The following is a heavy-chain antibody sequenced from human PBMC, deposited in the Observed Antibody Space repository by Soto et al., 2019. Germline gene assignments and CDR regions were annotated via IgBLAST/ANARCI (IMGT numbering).Heavy chain of an antibody. J-gene: IGHJ4*03. Sequence: SVKVSCKASGFTFTSSAVQWVRQARGQRLEWIGWIVVGSGNTNYAQKFQERVTITRDMSTSTAYMELSSLRSEDTAVYYCAAGCPRWGGGTPNWGQGTLVTVSS. CDR3: AAGCPRWGGGTPN. CDR1: GFTFTSSA. V-gene: IGHV1-58*01. D-gene: IGHD2-15*01. CDR2: IVVGSGNT.